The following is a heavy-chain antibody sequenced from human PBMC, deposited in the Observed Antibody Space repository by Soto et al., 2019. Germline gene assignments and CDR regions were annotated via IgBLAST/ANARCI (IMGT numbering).Heavy chain of an antibody. Sequence: LRLSCAASGFTFSSYGMHWVRQAPGKGLEWVAVIWYDGSNKYYADSVKGRFTISRDNSKNTLYLQMNSLRAEDTAVYYCARDRYCSGGSCYSGYYYGMDVWGQGTTVTVSS. CDR3: ARDRYCSGGSCYSGYYYGMDV. J-gene: IGHJ6*02. V-gene: IGHV3-33*01. CDR2: IWYDGSNK. CDR1: GFTFSSYG. D-gene: IGHD2-15*01.